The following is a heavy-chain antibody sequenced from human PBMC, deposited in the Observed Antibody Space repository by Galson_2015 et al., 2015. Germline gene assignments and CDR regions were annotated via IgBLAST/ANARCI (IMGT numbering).Heavy chain of an antibody. V-gene: IGHV1-18*01. J-gene: IGHJ3*02. Sequence: SVKVSCKASGYTFTSYGISWVRQAPGQGLEWMGWISAYNGNTNYAQKLQGRVTVTTDTSTSTAYMELRSLRSDDTAVYYCARVQAMDYDFWSGYYLAQEKDAFDIWGQGTMVTVSS. CDR1: GYTFTSYG. CDR2: ISAYNGNT. D-gene: IGHD3-3*01. CDR3: ARVQAMDYDFWSGYYLAQEKDAFDI.